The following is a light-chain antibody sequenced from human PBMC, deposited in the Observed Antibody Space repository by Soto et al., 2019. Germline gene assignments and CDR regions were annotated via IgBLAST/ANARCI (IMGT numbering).Light chain of an antibody. J-gene: IGLJ1*01. V-gene: IGLV2-23*02. Sequence: QSVLTQPASVSGSPGQSITISCTGTSSNVGSYKLVSWHQQHPGKAPKLMIFEVNKRPSGVSNRFSGSKSGNTASLTISGLKVEDEADYYCCSSGGSPTYVFGTGTKLTVL. CDR1: SSNVGSYKL. CDR2: EVN. CDR3: CSSGGSPTYV.